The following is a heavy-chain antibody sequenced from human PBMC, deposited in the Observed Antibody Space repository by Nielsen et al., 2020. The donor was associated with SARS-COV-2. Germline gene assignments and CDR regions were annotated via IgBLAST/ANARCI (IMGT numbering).Heavy chain of an antibody. Sequence: GGSLRLSCAASGFTFSSYSMNWVRQAPGKGLEWVSSISSSSSYIYYADSVKGRFTISRDNAKNSLYLQMNSLRAEDTAVYYCARDRYGSGSYLLPPPFDYWGQGTLVTVSS. J-gene: IGHJ4*02. CDR3: ARDRYGSGSYLLPPPFDY. D-gene: IGHD3-10*01. V-gene: IGHV3-21*01. CDR2: ISSSSSYI. CDR1: GFTFSSYS.